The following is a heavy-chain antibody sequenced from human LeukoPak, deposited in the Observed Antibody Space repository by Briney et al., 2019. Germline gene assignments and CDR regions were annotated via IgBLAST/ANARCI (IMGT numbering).Heavy chain of an antibody. J-gene: IGHJ6*03. Sequence: PGGSLRLSCAASGFTFSSYEMNWVHQAPGKGLEWVSYISSSGSTIYYADSVKGRFTISRDNAKNSLYLQMNSLRAEDTAVYYCAREYYYYMDVWGKGTTVTISS. CDR3: AREYYYYMDV. V-gene: IGHV3-48*03. CDR2: ISSSGSTI. CDR1: GFTFSSYE.